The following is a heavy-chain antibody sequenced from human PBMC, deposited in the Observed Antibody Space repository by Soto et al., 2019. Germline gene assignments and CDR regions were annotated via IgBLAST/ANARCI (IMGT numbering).Heavy chain of an antibody. CDR2: ISAYNGNT. Sequence: ASVKVSCKASGYTFTSYYMHWVRQAPGQGLEWMGWISAYNGNTNYAQKLQGRVTMTTDTSTSTAYMELRSLRSDDTAVYYCARGSSGYYDILTGNFDYWGQGTLVTVSS. CDR3: ARGSSGYYDILTGNFDY. D-gene: IGHD3-9*01. V-gene: IGHV1-18*04. J-gene: IGHJ4*02. CDR1: GYTFTSYY.